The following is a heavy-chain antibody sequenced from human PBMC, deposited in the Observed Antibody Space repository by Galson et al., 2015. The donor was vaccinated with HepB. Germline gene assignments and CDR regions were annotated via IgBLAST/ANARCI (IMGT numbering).Heavy chain of an antibody. CDR1: GYSFTSYW. D-gene: IGHD2-21*02. Sequence: QSGAEVKKPGEYLRISCKGSGYSFTSYWIGWVRQMPGKGLEWMGIIYPGDSDTRYSLSFQGQVTISADKSISTAYLQWSSLKASDTAMYYCARRDCGGDCYRTNWFDPWGQGTLVTVSS. J-gene: IGHJ5*02. CDR3: ARRDCGGDCYRTNWFDP. CDR2: IYPGDSDT. V-gene: IGHV5-51*01.